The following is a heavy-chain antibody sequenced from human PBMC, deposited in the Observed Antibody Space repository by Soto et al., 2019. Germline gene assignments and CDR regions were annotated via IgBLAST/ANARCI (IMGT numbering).Heavy chain of an antibody. V-gene: IGHV4-31*03. CDR1: GGSISSGGYY. CDR2: IYYSGST. D-gene: IGHD4-17*01. Sequence: SETLSLTCTVSGGSISSGGYYWSWIRQHPGKGLEWIGYIYYSGSTYYNPSPKSRVTISVDTSKNQFSLKLSSVTAADTAVYYCAKTTVTSESYYFDYWGQGTLVTVSS. J-gene: IGHJ4*02. CDR3: AKTTVTSESYYFDY.